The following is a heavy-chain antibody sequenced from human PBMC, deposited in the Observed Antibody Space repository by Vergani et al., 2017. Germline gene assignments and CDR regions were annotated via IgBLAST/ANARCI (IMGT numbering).Heavy chain of an antibody. Sequence: VQLLESGGGLVQPGGSLRLSCAASGFTFSSYAMSWIRQAPGKGLEWVSYISSSSSYTNYADSVKGRFTISRDNAKNSLYLQMNSLRAEDTAVYYCARETSGDSSGYYVDYWGQGTLVTVSS. CDR1: GFTFSSYA. V-gene: IGHV3-11*05. J-gene: IGHJ4*02. CDR3: ARETSGDSSGYYVDY. CDR2: ISSSSSYT. D-gene: IGHD3-22*01.